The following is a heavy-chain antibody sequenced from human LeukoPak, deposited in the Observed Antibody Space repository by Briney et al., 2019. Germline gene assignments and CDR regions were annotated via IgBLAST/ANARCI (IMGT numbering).Heavy chain of an antibody. Sequence: ASVKVSCKVSGYTLTELSMHWVRQAHGKGLEWMGGFDPEDGETIYAQKFQGRVTMTEDTSTDTAYMELSSLRSEDTAVYYCATDRWHCSSTSCPKDAFDIWGQGTMVTVSS. D-gene: IGHD2-2*01. J-gene: IGHJ3*02. V-gene: IGHV1-24*01. CDR1: GYTLTELS. CDR2: FDPEDGET. CDR3: ATDRWHCSSTSCPKDAFDI.